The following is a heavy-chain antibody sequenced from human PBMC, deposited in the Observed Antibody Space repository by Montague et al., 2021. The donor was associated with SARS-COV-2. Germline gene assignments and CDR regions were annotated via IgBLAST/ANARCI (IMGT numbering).Heavy chain of an antibody. CDR1: GFTFSNSP. D-gene: IGHD3-9*01. J-gene: IGHJ5*02. Sequence: SLRLSCAASGFTFSNSPMSWVRQAPGKGLDWVSVIHSAGRGTYYADSVQGLFTISRDNLKNTVYLQMNILRDVDTALYYCAKVGDILTGYSLINLDAWGQGTLVAVSS. CDR3: AKVGDILTGYSLINLDA. V-gene: IGHV3-23*03. CDR2: IHSAGRGT.